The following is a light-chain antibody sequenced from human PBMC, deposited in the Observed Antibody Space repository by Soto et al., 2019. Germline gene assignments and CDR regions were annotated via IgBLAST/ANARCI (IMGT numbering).Light chain of an antibody. CDR1: SSDVGGYNY. CDR2: EVS. Sequence: QSALPQPASVSGSPGQSITISCTGTSSDVGGYNYVSWYQQHPGKAPKLMIYEVSNRPSGVSTRFSGSKSGNTASLTISGLQAEDEADYSCSSYTSSSTWVFGGGTKLTVL. V-gene: IGLV2-14*01. CDR3: SSYTSSSTWV. J-gene: IGLJ3*02.